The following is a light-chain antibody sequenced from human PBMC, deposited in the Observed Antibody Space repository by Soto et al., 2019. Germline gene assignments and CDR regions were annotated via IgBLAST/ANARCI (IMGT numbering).Light chain of an antibody. V-gene: IGLV2-14*01. CDR3: TSYTSTDTLYV. CDR2: EVS. Sequence: QSALTQPAAVSGSPGQSITISCVGTSSDVGPYNYVSWYQHHPGKAPKLIIFEVSNRPSGVSIRFSGAKSGTMASLTISGHQAEDEADYFCTSYTSTDTLYVFGTGTKLTVL. J-gene: IGLJ1*01. CDR1: SSDVGPYNY.